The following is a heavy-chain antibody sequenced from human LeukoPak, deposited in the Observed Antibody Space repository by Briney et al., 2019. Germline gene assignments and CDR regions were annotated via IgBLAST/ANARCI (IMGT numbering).Heavy chain of an antibody. CDR2: INPNSGGT. CDR1: GYTFTGYY. V-gene: IGHV1-2*02. D-gene: IGHD6-19*01. Sequence: ASVKVSCKASGYTFTGYYMHWVRQAPGQGLEWMGWINPNSGGTNYAQKFQGRVTMTRDTSISTAYMELSRLRSDDTAVYYCARELTRDWYNAFDIWGQGTMVTVSS. CDR3: ARELTRDWYNAFDI. J-gene: IGHJ3*02.